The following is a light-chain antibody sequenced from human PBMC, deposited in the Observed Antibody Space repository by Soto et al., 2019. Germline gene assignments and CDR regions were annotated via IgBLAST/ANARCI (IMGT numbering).Light chain of an antibody. J-gene: IGKJ3*01. CDR2: GAS. CDR3: QQYAYSPRT. V-gene: IGKV3-20*01. CDR1: QSISSSY. Sequence: EVVLTQSPGTLSLSPGEGATLSCRASQSISSSYLAWYQQKPGQTPRLLIYGASSRTTGIPDRFSGSGSGTDFTLTISRLEPEDFAVYDCQQYAYSPRTFGPGTKVDIK.